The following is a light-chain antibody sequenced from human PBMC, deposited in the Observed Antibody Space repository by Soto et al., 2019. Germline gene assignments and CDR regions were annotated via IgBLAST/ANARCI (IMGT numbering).Light chain of an antibody. V-gene: IGKV1-5*03. CDR2: KAS. CDR3: QQLSTYPST. J-gene: IGKJ1*01. Sequence: DIQMTQSPSTLSGSVGDRVTITCRASQTISSWLAWYQQKPGKAPKLLIYKASTLKSGVPSRFSGSGSGTEFTLTISSLQAEDFATYYCQQLSTYPSTFGQGTKVDIK. CDR1: QTISSW.